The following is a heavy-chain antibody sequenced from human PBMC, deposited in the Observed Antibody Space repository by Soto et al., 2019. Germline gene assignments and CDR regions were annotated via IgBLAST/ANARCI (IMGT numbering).Heavy chain of an antibody. CDR1: GGSFSGYY. D-gene: IGHD3-10*01. Sequence: SETLSLTCAVYGGSFSGYYWSWIRQPPGKGLEWIGEINHSGSTNYNPSLKSRVTISVDTSKNQFPLKLSSVTAADTAVYYCARVRYYGSGRPQGYYYMDVWGKGPTVTVSS. CDR3: ARVRYYGSGRPQGYYYMDV. V-gene: IGHV4-34*01. CDR2: INHSGST. J-gene: IGHJ6*03.